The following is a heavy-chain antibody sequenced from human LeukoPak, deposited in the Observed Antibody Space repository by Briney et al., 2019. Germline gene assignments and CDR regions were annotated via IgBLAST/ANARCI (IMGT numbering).Heavy chain of an antibody. CDR1: GFTVSSNY. CDR2: IYSGGST. D-gene: IGHD2-2*01. V-gene: IGHV3-66*01. CDR3: AREDIVVVPAARRNAFDI. J-gene: IGHJ3*02. Sequence: GGSLRLSCAASGFTVSSNYMSWVRQAPGKGLEWVSVIYSGGSTYYADSVKGRFTISRDNAKNSLYLQMNSLRAEDTAVYYCAREDIVVVPAARRNAFDIWGQGTMVTVSS.